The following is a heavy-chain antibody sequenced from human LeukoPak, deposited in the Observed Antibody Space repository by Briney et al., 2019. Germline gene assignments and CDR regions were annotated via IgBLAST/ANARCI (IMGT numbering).Heavy chain of an antibody. J-gene: IGHJ4*02. Sequence: SETLSLTCTVSGGSISSSSYYWGWIRQPPGKGLEWIGSIYYSGSTYYNPSLKSRVTIPVDTSKNQFSLKLSFVTAADTAVYYCARRGLLVYYFDYWGQGTLVTVSS. D-gene: IGHD3-3*01. CDR2: IYYSGST. CDR3: ARRGLLVYYFDY. CDR1: GGSISSSSYY. V-gene: IGHV4-39*01.